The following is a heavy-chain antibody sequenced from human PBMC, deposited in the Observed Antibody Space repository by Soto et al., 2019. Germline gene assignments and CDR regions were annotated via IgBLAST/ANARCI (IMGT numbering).Heavy chain of an antibody. Sequence: SVKVSCKASGGTFSSYAISWVRQAPGQGLEWMGGIIPIFGTANYAQKFQGRVTITADESTSTAYMELSSLRSEDTAVYYCARESFGSPLSPTPSFDPWGQGNLVTVFS. D-gene: IGHD1-1*01. V-gene: IGHV1-69*13. CDR3: ARESFGSPLSPTPSFDP. CDR1: GGTFSSYA. J-gene: IGHJ5*02. CDR2: IIPIFGTA.